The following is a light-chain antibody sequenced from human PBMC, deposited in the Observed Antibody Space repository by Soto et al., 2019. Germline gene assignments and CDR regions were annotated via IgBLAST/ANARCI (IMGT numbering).Light chain of an antibody. V-gene: IGLV2-11*01. Sequence: QPVLTQPRSVSGSPGQSVTISCSGTSSDVGGYNYVSWYQQNPGKAPKVMIYDVSKRPSGVPDRFSGSKSGNTASLTISGLQAEDEADYYCCSYAGSYTWVFGGGTKLTVL. CDR1: SSDVGGYNY. J-gene: IGLJ3*02. CDR3: CSYAGSYTWV. CDR2: DVS.